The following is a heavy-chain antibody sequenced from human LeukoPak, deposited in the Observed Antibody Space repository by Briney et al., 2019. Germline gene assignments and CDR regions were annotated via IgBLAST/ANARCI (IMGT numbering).Heavy chain of an antibody. CDR3: ARSRSSWAHDAFDI. V-gene: IGHV1-2*02. D-gene: IGHD6-13*01. J-gene: IGHJ3*02. Sequence: GASVKVSCKASGYTFTGYYMHWVRQAPGQGLEWTGWINPNSGGTNYAQKFQGRVTMTRDTSISTAYMELSGLRSDDTAVYYCARSRSSWAHDAFDIWGQGTMVTVSS. CDR2: INPNSGGT. CDR1: GYTFTGYY.